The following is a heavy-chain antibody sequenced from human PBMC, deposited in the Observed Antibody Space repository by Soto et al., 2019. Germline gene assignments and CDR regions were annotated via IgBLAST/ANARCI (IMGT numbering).Heavy chain of an antibody. V-gene: IGHV3-48*03. CDR3: ARASRSYSSSYYFDY. CDR2: ISSSGSTI. J-gene: IGHJ4*02. Sequence: GGSLRLSCAASGFTFSSYEINWVRQAPGKGLEWVSYISSSGSTIYYADSVKGRFTISRDNAKNSLYLQMNSLRAEDTAVYYCARASRSYSSSYYFDYWGQGTLVTVSS. CDR1: GFTFSSYE. D-gene: IGHD6-6*01.